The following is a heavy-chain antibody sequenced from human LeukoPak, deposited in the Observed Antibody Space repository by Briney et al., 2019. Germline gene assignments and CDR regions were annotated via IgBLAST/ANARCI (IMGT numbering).Heavy chain of an antibody. V-gene: IGHV3-23*01. CDR2: ISGNAGST. J-gene: IGHJ4*02. CDR3: AKDYVRTSTVTTPFDY. CDR1: GFTLSSYA. Sequence: PGGSLRLSCTASGFTLSSYAMSWVRQAPGKGLEWVSLISGNAGSTYYADSVKGRFTISRDNSKNTLYLQMNSLRAEDTAVYYCAKDYVRTSTVTTPFDYWGQGTLVTVSS. D-gene: IGHD4-17*01.